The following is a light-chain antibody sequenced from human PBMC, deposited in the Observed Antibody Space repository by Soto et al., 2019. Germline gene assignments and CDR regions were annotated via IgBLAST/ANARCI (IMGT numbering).Light chain of an antibody. CDR2: EVT. J-gene: IGLJ1*01. V-gene: IGLV2-23*02. CDR1: SSDIGSYDL. Sequence: QSALTQPASVSGSPGQSITISCTGTSSDIGSYDLVSWYQQHPGTAPKLIIYEVTKRHSGVSTRFSGSKSGNTASLTISGLQAVDEADYYCCSFADFTYVFGTGTKVTVL. CDR3: CSFADFTYV.